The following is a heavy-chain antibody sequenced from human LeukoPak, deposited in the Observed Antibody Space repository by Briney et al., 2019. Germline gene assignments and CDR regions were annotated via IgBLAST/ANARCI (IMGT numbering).Heavy chain of an antibody. J-gene: IGHJ6*03. CDR3: ARGLVGIAARHMDV. CDR1: GGTFSSYA. CDR2: IIPIFGTA. D-gene: IGHD6-6*01. Sequence: SVKVSCKASGGTFSSYAISWVRQAPGQGLEWMGGIIPIFGTANYAQKFQGRVTITADESTSTAYMELSSLRSEDTAVYYCARGLVGIAARHMDVWGKGTTVTVSS. V-gene: IGHV1-69*13.